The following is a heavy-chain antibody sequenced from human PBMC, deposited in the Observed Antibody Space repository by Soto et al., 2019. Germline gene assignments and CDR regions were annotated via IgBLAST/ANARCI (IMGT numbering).Heavy chain of an antibody. V-gene: IGHV3-23*01. CDR3: AKTRGAMIYAISVYGMDV. J-gene: IGHJ6*02. CDR1: GFSFSSFA. CDR2: ISGSADST. Sequence: EVQLLESGGGFIHPGGSLRLSCAASGFSFSSFAMNWVRQAPGKGLEWVSIISGSADSTFYADSVKGRFTISRDNSKSTLYLQINSQIGEDTAVYYCAKTRGAMIYAISVYGMDVWGQGTTVTVSS. D-gene: IGHD2-8*01.